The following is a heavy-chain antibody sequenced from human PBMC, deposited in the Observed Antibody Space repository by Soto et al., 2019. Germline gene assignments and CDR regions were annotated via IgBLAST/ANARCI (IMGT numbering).Heavy chain of an antibody. J-gene: IGHJ4*02. CDR1: GFAFSSYE. CDR2: TSTSGSTI. Sequence: PGGSLRLSCAASGFAFSSYEMNWVRQVPGKGLEWVSYTSTSGSTIYYADSVKGRFTISRDNAKNSLYLQMNSLRAEDTALYYCARGSDYYDSSGADFDYWGQGTLVTVSS. D-gene: IGHD3-22*01. V-gene: IGHV3-48*03. CDR3: ARGSDYYDSSGADFDY.